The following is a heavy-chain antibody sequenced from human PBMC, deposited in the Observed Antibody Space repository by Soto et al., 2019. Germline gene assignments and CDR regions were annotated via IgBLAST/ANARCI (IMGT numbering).Heavy chain of an antibody. D-gene: IGHD6-13*01. CDR1: GFTFSSYG. V-gene: IGHV3-30*18. CDR3: AKDLWQKLVLNYGMDV. Sequence: QVQLVESGGGVVQPGTSLGLSCAPSGFTFSSYGMYWVRQAPGKGLEWVAVVSYDGKNKYYADSVKGRFTISRDNAKNMLYLQMNSLRAEDTTVYYCAKDLWQKLVLNYGMDVWGHGTTGTVSS. J-gene: IGHJ6*02. CDR2: VSYDGKNK.